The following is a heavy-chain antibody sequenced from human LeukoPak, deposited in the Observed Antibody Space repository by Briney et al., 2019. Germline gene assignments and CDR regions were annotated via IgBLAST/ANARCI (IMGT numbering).Heavy chain of an antibody. CDR1: GYTFTGYY. CDR2: INPNRGGT. Sequence: GASVKVSCKASGYTFTGYYMHWVRQAPGQGLEWMGWINPNRGGTNYAQKFQGRVTMTRDTSISTAYMELSRLRSDDTAVYYCARVVMGISLSSTYYYYYMDVWGKGTTVTVSS. CDR3: ARVVMGISLSSTYYYYYMDV. J-gene: IGHJ6*03. V-gene: IGHV1-2*02. D-gene: IGHD6-6*01.